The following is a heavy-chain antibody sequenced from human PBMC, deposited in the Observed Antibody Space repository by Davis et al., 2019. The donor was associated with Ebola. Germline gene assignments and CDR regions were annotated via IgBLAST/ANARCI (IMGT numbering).Heavy chain of an antibody. D-gene: IGHD3-22*01. CDR3: ARDRAFYYDSSGYYRYYYYYGMDV. V-gene: IGHV3-30-3*01. J-gene: IGHJ6*02. CDR1: GFTFSSYA. Sequence: GESLKISCAASGFTFSSYAMHWVRQAPGKGLEWVAVISYDGSNKYYADSVKGRFTISRDNSKNTLYLQMNSLRAEDTAVYYCARDRAFYYDSSGYYRYYYYYGMDVWGQGTTVTVSS. CDR2: ISYDGSNK.